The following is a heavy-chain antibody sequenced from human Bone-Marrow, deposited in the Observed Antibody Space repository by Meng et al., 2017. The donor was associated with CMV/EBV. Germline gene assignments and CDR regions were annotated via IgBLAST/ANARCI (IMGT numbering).Heavy chain of an antibody. J-gene: IGHJ4*02. CDR2: IYYSGST. Sequence: ESLKISCTVSGGSISSSSYYWGWIRQPPGKGLEWIGSIYYSGSTYYNPSLKSRVTISVDTSKNQFSLKLSSVTAADTAVYYCARDPTIFGVVPSDWGQGTLVTVSS. V-gene: IGHV4-39*07. CDR1: GGSISSSSYY. CDR3: ARDPTIFGVVPSD. D-gene: IGHD3-3*01.